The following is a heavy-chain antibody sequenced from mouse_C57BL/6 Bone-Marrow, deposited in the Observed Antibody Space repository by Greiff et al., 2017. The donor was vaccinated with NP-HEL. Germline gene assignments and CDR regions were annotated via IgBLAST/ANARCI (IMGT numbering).Heavy chain of an antibody. CDR2: ISSGGDYI. J-gene: IGHJ3*01. CDR3: TRASFYVVVGWFAY. D-gene: IGHD1-1*02. Sequence: EVKLVESGEGLVKPGGSLKLSCAASGFTFSSYAMSWVRQTPEKRLEWVAYISSGGDYIYYADTVKGRFTISRDNARNTLYLQMSSLKSEDTAMYYCTRASFYVVVGWFAYWGQGTLVTVSA. V-gene: IGHV5-9-1*02. CDR1: GFTFSSYA.